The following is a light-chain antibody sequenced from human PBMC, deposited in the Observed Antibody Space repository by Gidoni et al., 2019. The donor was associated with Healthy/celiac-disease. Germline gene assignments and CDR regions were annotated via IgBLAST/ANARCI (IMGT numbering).Light chain of an antibody. CDR2: GAS. CDR3: QQYNNWPPWT. CDR1: QSVSSN. J-gene: IGKJ1*01. Sequence: EIVLTQSPATLSVSPGERSTLSCRASQSVSSNLAWYQQKPDQPPRHLIYGASTRATGIPARFSGSGSGTEFTITISSLQSEDFAVYYCQQYNNWPPWTFGQGTKVEIK. V-gene: IGKV3-15*01.